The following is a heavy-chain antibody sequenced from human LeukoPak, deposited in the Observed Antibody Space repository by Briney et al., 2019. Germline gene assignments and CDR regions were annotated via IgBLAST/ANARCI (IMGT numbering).Heavy chain of an antibody. CDR1: GGSISSYY. CDR3: AAAYCSSTSCREYYFDY. CDR2: INHSGST. Sequence: SETLSLTCTVSGGSISSYYWSWIRQPPGKGLEWIGEINHSGSTNYNPSLKSRVTISVDTSKNQFSLKLSSVTAADTAVYYCAAAYCSSTSCREYYFDYWGQGTLVTVSS. J-gene: IGHJ4*02. V-gene: IGHV4-34*01. D-gene: IGHD2-2*01.